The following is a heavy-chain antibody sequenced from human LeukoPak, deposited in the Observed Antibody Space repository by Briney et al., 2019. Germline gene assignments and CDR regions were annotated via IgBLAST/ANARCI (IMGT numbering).Heavy chain of an antibody. Sequence: SETLSLTCAVYGGSFSGYYWSWIRQPPGKGLEWIGEINHSGSTNYNPSLKSRVTISVDTSKNQFSLKLSSVTAADTAVYYCARDAYGDYVREYNWFDPWGQGTLVTVSS. V-gene: IGHV4-34*01. CDR2: INHSGST. D-gene: IGHD4-17*01. CDR3: ARDAYGDYVREYNWFDP. J-gene: IGHJ5*02. CDR1: GGSFSGYY.